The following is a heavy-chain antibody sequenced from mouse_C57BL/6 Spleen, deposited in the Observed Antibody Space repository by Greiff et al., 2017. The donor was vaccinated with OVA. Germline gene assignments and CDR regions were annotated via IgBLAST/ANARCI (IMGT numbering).Heavy chain of an antibody. D-gene: IGHD1-1*01. V-gene: IGHV1-53*01. CDR1: CYPFPLSC. J-gene: IGHJ3*01. Sequence: QVPLPQPGSSLFPPLSSVPLSCTSSCYPFPLSCLPFVPPPPCLGLSLIGHINPSNGGTNYNEKFKSKATLTVDKSSSTAYMQLSSLTSEDSAVYYCARPFPITTVGATGFAYWGQGTLVTVSA. CDR3: ARPFPITTVGATGFAY. CDR2: INPSNGGT.